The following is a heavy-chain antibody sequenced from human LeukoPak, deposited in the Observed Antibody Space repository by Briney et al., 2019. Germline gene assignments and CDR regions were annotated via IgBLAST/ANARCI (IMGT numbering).Heavy chain of an antibody. CDR3: ARHDPGWFDT. CDR2: TLYRSKWHH. Sequence: SQTLSLTCVISGDSVSSNSATWNWIRQSPSRGLEWLGRTLYRSKWHHHYAASVKSRVTVNPDTSKNQFSLQLNSLTPEDTAVYYCARHDPGWFDTWGQGTLVTVSS. V-gene: IGHV6-1*01. J-gene: IGHJ5*02. D-gene: IGHD3-16*01. CDR1: GDSVSSNSAT.